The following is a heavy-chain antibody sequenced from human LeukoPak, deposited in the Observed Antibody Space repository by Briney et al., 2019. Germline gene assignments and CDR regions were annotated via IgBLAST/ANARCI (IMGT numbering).Heavy chain of an antibody. V-gene: IGHV1-18*01. Sequence: ASVKVSCKASGYTFTNHGISWVRQAPGQGVEWMGWISAYNGNTNYAQKLQGRVTMTTDTTTSTAYMDLRSLRSDDTAVYYCARDVYYYDSSPYYYFDFWGQGTLVAVSS. J-gene: IGHJ4*02. D-gene: IGHD3-22*01. CDR2: ISAYNGNT. CDR3: ARDVYYYDSSPYYYFDF. CDR1: GYTFTNHG.